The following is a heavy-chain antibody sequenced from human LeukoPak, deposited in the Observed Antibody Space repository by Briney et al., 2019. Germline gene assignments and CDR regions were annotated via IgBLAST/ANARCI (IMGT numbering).Heavy chain of an antibody. CDR2: INHSGST. V-gene: IGHV4-34*01. CDR1: GGSFSGYY. D-gene: IGHD6-19*01. Sequence: PSETLSLTCAVYGGSFSGYYWSWIRQPPGKGLEWIGEINHSGSTNYNPSLKSRVTISVDTSKNQFSLKLSSVTAADTAVYYCARDSSGWYRDYWGQGTLVTVSS. CDR3: ARDSSGWYRDY. J-gene: IGHJ4*02.